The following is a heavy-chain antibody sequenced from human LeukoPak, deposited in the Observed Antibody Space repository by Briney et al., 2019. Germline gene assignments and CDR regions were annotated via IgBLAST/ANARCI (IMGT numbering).Heavy chain of an antibody. V-gene: IGHV1-69*06. J-gene: IGHJ1*01. CDR1: GGTFSSYA. CDR3: ASPGSGYFQH. D-gene: IGHD3-10*01. CDR2: IIPIFGTA. Sequence: SVKVSCKASGGTFSSYAISWVRQAPGQGLEWTGGIIPIFGTANYAQKFQGRVTITADKSTSTAYMELSSLRSEDTAVYYCASPGSGYFQHWGQGTLVTVSS.